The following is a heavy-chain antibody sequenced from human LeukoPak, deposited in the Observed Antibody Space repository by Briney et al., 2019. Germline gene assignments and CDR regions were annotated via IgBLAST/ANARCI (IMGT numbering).Heavy chain of an antibody. D-gene: IGHD3-22*01. CDR2: TNPNSGGT. CDR3: ASSITMIVVVTPAPNFDY. J-gene: IGHJ4*02. V-gene: IGHV1-2*02. CDR1: GYTFTGYY. Sequence: ASVKVSCKASGYTFTGYYMHWVRQAPGQGLEWMGWTNPNSGGTKYAQKFQGRVTMTRDTSISTAYMELSRLRSDDTAVYYCASSITMIVVVTPAPNFDYWGQGTLVTVSS.